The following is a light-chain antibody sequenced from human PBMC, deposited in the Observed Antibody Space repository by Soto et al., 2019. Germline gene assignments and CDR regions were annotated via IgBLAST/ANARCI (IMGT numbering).Light chain of an antibody. V-gene: IGKV1-39*01. CDR1: QSISSY. Sequence: DIQMTQSPSSLSASVGDRVTITCRASQSISSYLNWYQQKPGKAPKVLIYAASSLQSGVPSRFRGSGSGTDSTLTISSLQPEDFATYYCQQSYSTPYTFGQGTKVEIK. J-gene: IGKJ2*01. CDR2: AAS. CDR3: QQSYSTPYT.